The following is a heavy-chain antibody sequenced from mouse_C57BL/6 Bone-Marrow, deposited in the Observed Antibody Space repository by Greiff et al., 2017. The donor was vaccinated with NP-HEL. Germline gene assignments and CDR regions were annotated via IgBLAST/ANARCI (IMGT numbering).Heavy chain of an antibody. CDR1: GYTFTSYW. CDR3: ASAQLFAY. Sequence: QVQLQQSGAELVRPGPSVKLSCKASGYTFTSYWMHWVKQRPGQGLEWIGVIDPSDSYTNYNQKFKGKATLTVDTSSSTAYMQRSSLTSEDSAVYYCASAQLFAYWGQGTLVTVSA. CDR2: IDPSDSYT. D-gene: IGHD3-1*01. J-gene: IGHJ3*01. V-gene: IGHV1-59*01.